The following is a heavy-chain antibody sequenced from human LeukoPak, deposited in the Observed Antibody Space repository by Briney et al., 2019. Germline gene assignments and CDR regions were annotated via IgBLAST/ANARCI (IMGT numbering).Heavy chain of an antibody. CDR1: GYTFTSYG. CDR3: ARAFGAVTTKRGFDY. Sequence: ASVKVSCKASGYTFTSYGISWVRQAPGQGLEWMGWISAYNGNTNYAQKLQGRVTMTTDTSTSTAYMELRSLRSDDTAVYHCARAFGAVTTKRGFDYWGQGTLVTVSS. D-gene: IGHD4-17*01. J-gene: IGHJ4*02. CDR2: ISAYNGNT. V-gene: IGHV1-18*01.